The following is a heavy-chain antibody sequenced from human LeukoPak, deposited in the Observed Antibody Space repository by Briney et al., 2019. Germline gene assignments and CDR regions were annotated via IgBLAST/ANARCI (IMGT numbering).Heavy chain of an antibody. CDR2: IYYSGST. Sequence: PSETLSLTCTVSGGSIRSYYWSWIRQPPGKGLEWVGYIYYSGSTNYNPSLKSRVTISVDTSKNQFSLKLRSVTPADTAVYYCARDPSGSFFNWFDPWGQGTLVTVSS. CDR3: ARDPSGSFFNWFDP. D-gene: IGHD1-26*01. V-gene: IGHV4-59*01. J-gene: IGHJ5*02. CDR1: GGSIRSYY.